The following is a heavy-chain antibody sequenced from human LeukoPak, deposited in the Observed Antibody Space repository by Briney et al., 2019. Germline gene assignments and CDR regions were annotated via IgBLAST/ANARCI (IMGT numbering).Heavy chain of an antibody. D-gene: IGHD1-26*01. CDR3: ARGRDIVGATKGDAFDI. CDR1: GGSISSSSYY. J-gene: IGHJ3*02. Sequence: PSETLSLTCTVSGGSISSSSYYWGWIRQPPGKGLEWIGSIYYSGSTYYNPSLKSRVTISVDTSKNQLSLKLSSVTAADTAVYYCARGRDIVGATKGDAFDIWGQGTMVTVSS. CDR2: IYYSGST. V-gene: IGHV4-39*07.